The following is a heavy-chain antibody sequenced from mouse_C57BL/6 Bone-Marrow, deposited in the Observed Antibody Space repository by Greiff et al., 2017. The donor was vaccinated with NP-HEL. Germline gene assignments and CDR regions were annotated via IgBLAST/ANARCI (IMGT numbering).Heavy chain of an antibody. CDR3: TRGYGNYLWFAY. V-gene: IGHV6-6*01. CDR1: GFTFSDAW. Sequence: EVKLEESGGGSVQPGGSMKLSCAASGFTFSDAWMDWVRQSPEKGLEWVAEIRNKANNHATYYAESVKGRFTISRDDSKSSVYLQMNSLRAEDTGIYYCTRGYGNYLWFAYWGQGTLVTVSA. J-gene: IGHJ3*01. CDR2: IRNKANNHAT. D-gene: IGHD2-10*02.